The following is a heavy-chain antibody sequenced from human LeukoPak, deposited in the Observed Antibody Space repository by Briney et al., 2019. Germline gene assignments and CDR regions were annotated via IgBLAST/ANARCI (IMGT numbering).Heavy chain of an antibody. V-gene: IGHV1-3*01. CDR3: ARSYCSSTSCYVYFDY. Sequence: ASVKVSCKASGYTFTSYAMHCVRQAPGQRLEWMGWINAGNGNTKYSQKFQGRVTITSDTSASTAYMELSSLRSEDTAVYYCARSYCSSTSCYVYFDYWGQGTLVTVSS. CDR2: INAGNGNT. J-gene: IGHJ4*02. CDR1: GYTFTSYA. D-gene: IGHD2-2*01.